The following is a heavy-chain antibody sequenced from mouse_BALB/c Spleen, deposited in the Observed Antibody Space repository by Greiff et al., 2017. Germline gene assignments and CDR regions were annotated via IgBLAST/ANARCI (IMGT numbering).Heavy chain of an antibody. J-gene: IGHJ3*01. CDR2: IRSKSNNYAT. V-gene: IGHV10S3*01. CDR1: GFTFNTNA. D-gene: IGHD2-1*01. Sequence: GGGLVQPKGSLKLSCAASGFTFNTNAMNWVRQAPGKGLEWVARIRSKSNNYATYYADSVKDRFTISRDDSQSMLYLQMNNLKTEDTAMYYCVRYGNYGFAYWGQGTLVTVSA. CDR3: VRYGNYGFAY.